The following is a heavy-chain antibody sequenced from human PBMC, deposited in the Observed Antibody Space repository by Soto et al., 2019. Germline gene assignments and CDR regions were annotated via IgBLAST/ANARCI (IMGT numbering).Heavy chain of an antibody. CDR1: GFTFSSYA. Sequence: GGSLRLSCAASGFTFSSYAMHWVRQAPGKGLEYVSAISSNGGSTYYANSVKGRFTISRDNSKNTLYLQMGSLRAEDMAVYYRARGSYDILTGYLDPWGQGTLVTVSS. CDR3: ARGSYDILTGYLDP. CDR2: ISSNGGST. V-gene: IGHV3-64*01. J-gene: IGHJ5*02. D-gene: IGHD3-9*01.